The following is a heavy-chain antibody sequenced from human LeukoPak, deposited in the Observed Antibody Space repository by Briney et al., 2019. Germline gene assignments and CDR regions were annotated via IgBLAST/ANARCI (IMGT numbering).Heavy chain of an antibody. V-gene: IGHV4-30-2*01. Sequence: PSQTLSLTCAVSGGSISSGAYSWGWIRQPPGKDLEWIGYIYHSGSTYYNPSLKSRVTISVDRSNNQFSLKLSSVTAADTAVYYCARDWGDWPYYYGMDVWGKGTTVTVSS. CDR1: GGSISSGAYS. CDR3: ARDWGDWPYYYGMDV. J-gene: IGHJ6*04. CDR2: IYHSGST. D-gene: IGHD2-21*02.